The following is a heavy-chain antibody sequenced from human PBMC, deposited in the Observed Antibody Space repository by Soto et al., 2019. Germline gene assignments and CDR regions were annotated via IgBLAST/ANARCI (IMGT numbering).Heavy chain of an antibody. CDR2: IYYSGST. CDR1: GGSISNLDYY. J-gene: IGHJ3*02. Sequence: SDTLSLTCTVSGGSISNLDYYWSCIRQPPGKGLEWIGYIYYSGSTYYNPSLKSRVTISVDTSKNQFSLKLSSVTAADTAVYYCAREASWDYYDSSGSGAFDIWGQGTMVTVSS. D-gene: IGHD3-22*01. CDR3: AREASWDYYDSSGSGAFDI. V-gene: IGHV4-30-4*02.